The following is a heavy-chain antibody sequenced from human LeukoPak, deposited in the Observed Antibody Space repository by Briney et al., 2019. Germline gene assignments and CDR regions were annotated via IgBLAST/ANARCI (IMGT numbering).Heavy chain of an antibody. V-gene: IGHV4-34*01. Sequence: HPSETLSLTCAVYGGSFSGYYWSWIRQPPGKGLEWIGEINHSGSTNYNPSLKSRVTISVDTSKNQFSLKLSSVTAADTAVYYCARVVGQWLVMFDYWGQGTLVTVSS. J-gene: IGHJ4*02. D-gene: IGHD6-19*01. CDR3: ARVVGQWLVMFDY. CDR1: GGSFSGYY. CDR2: INHSGST.